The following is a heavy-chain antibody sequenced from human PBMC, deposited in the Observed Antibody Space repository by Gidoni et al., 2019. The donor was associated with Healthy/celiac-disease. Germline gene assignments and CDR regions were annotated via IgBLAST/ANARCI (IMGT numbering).Heavy chain of an antibody. CDR3: ARGLLWFGELLRYYYYGMDV. CDR2: IKHSGST. J-gene: IGHJ6*02. V-gene: IGHV4-34*01. Sequence: QVQLQQWGAGLLKPSETLSLTCAVYGGSFSGYYWSWIRQPPGKGLEWIGEIKHSGSTNYNPTLKSRVTISVDTSKNQFSLKLSSVTAADTAVYYCARGLLWFGELLRYYYYGMDVWGQGTTVTVSS. D-gene: IGHD3-10*01. CDR1: GGSFSGYY.